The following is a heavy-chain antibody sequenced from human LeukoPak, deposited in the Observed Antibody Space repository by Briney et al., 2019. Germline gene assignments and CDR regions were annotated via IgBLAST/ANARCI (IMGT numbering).Heavy chain of an antibody. J-gene: IGHJ5*02. CDR3: ARRRYSSGWYWFDP. V-gene: IGHV4-4*09. CDR2: IYTSGST. CDR1: GGSISSHY. D-gene: IGHD6-19*01. Sequence: SETLSLTCTVSGGSISSHYWSWIRQPPGKGLEWIGYIYTSGSTNYNPSLKSRVTISVDTSKNQLSLKLSSVTAADTAVYYCARRRYSSGWYWFDPWGQGTLVTVSS.